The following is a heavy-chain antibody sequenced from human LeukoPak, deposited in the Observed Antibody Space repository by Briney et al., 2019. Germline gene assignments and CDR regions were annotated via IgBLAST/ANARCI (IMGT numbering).Heavy chain of an antibody. D-gene: IGHD3-16*01. CDR1: GFTLGSNS. CDR2: IYSGGST. J-gene: IGHJ6*02. CDR3: ARASLYDVYGMGV. V-gene: IGHV3-66*01. Sequence: GSLRLSCAATGFTLGSNSMSWVRQAPGKGLEWVSVIYSGGSTYYADSVKGRFTISRDNSKNTLYLQMNSLRAEDTAVYYCARASLYDVYGMGVWGQGTTVTVSS.